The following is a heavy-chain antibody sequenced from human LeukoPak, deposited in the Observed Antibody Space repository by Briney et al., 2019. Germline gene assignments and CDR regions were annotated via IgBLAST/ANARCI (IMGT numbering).Heavy chain of an antibody. CDR2: IYYSGST. D-gene: IGHD3-3*01. J-gene: IGHJ4*02. V-gene: IGHV4-39*01. CDR3: ASYNDFWSGYYDY. CDR1: GGSISSSSYF. Sequence: SETLSLTCTVSGGSISSSSYFWGWIRQPPGKGLEWIGSIYYSGSTYYNPSLKSRVTISVDTSKNQFSLKLSSVTAVDTAVYYCASYNDFWSGYYDYWGQGTLVTVSS.